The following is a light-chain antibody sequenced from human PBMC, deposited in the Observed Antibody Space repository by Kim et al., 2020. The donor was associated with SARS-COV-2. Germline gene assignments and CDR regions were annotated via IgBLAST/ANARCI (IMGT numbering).Light chain of an antibody. Sequence: EILLTQSPGTLSLSPGERATLSCRASQSLNIDLAWYQQRLGQAPRLLIYGASSRASGIPDRFSGSGSGTDFTLTISRLEVEDFAVYFCQQYTTSPTTFGQGTKVDIK. CDR1: QSLNID. CDR2: GAS. J-gene: IGKJ1*01. V-gene: IGKV3-20*01. CDR3: QQYTTSPTT.